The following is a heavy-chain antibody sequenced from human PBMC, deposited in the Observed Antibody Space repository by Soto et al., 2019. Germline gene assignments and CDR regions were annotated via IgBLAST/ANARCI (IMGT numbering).Heavy chain of an antibody. CDR1: GFTFSSYA. D-gene: IGHD6-19*01. CDR3: ATSGGSGWTFDY. V-gene: IGHV3-30-3*01. Sequence: QVQLVESGGGVVQPGRSLRLSCAASGFTFSSYAMHWVRQAPGKGLEWVAVISYDGSNKYYADSVKGRFTISRDNSKNTLYLQMHSLRAEDTAVYYCATSGGSGWTFDYWGQGTLVTVSS. CDR2: ISYDGSNK. J-gene: IGHJ4*02.